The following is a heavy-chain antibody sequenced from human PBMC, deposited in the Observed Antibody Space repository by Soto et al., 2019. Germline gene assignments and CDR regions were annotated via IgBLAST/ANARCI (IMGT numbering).Heavy chain of an antibody. CDR3: ARETSGGNWFDP. CDR1: GGSISSSSYY. J-gene: IGHJ5*02. V-gene: IGHV4-39*02. Sequence: SETLSLTCTVSGGSISSSSYYWGWIRQPPGKGLEYIGYIYYRGSTYYNPSLKSRVAMSVDTSKNQFSLNLNSVTAADTAVYYCARETSGGNWFDPWGQGTLVTVSS. D-gene: IGHD1-26*01. CDR2: IYYRGST.